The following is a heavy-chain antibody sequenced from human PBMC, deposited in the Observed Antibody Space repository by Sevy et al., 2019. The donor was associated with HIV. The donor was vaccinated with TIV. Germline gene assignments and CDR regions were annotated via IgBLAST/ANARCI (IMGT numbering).Heavy chain of an antibody. CDR2: IYYSGGT. J-gene: IGHJ3*02. D-gene: IGHD2-21*01. V-gene: IGHV4-39*01. Sequence: ETLSLTCLVSGGSIRRSTYYWGWIRQPPGKGLEWIGGIYYSGGTYYNPSLKPRVTISVDTSKNQFFLKLSSVTAADTALYYCARPMVKSTYDTFDTWGQGTMVTVSS. CDR3: ARPMVKSTYDTFDT. CDR1: GGSIRRSTYY.